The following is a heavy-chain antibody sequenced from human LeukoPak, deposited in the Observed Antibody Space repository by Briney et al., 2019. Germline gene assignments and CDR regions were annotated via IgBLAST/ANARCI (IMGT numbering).Heavy chain of an antibody. J-gene: IGHJ3*02. Sequence: KSSETLSLTCTVSGGSISSYYWSWIRQPPGKGLEWIGYIYYSGSTNYNPSLKSRVTISVDTSKNQFSLKLSSVTAADTAVYYCAREALLGDILTGYYHDAFDIWGQGTMVTVSS. D-gene: IGHD3-9*01. V-gene: IGHV4-59*01. CDR2: IYYSGST. CDR1: GGSISSYY. CDR3: AREALLGDILTGYYHDAFDI.